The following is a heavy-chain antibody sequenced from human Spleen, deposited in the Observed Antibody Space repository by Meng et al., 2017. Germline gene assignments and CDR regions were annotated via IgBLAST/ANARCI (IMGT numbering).Heavy chain of an antibody. CDR3: TRHVDTAMVFRYYYYGMDV. CDR2: IRSKANSYAT. V-gene: IGHV3-73*01. CDR1: GFTFSGSA. D-gene: IGHD5-18*01. J-gene: IGHJ6*02. Sequence: GGSLRLSCAASGFTFSGSAMHWVRQASGKGLEWVGRIRSKANSYATAYAASGKGRFTISRDDSKNTAYLQMNSLKTEDTAVYYCTRHVDTAMVFRYYYYGMDVWGQGTTVTVSS.